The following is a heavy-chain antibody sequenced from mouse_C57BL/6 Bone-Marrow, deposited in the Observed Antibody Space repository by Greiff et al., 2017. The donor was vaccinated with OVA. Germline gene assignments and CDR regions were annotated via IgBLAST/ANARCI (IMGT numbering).Heavy chain of an antibody. CDR3: TVYYGSSYSSWFAY. CDR1: GFTFSNYW. J-gene: IGHJ3*01. V-gene: IGHV6-3*01. Sequence: EVKVEESGGGLVQPGGSMKLSCVASGFTFSNYWMNWVRQSPEKGLEWVAQIRLKSDNYATHYAESVKGRFTISRDDSKSSVYLQMNNLRAEDTGIYYCTVYYGSSYSSWFAYWGQGTLVTVSA. CDR2: IRLKSDNYAT. D-gene: IGHD1-1*01.